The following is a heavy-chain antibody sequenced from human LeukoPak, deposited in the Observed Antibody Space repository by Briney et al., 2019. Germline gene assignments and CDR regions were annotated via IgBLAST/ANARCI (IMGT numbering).Heavy chain of an antibody. CDR1: GGTFSSYA. V-gene: IGHV1-69*04. D-gene: IGHD3-22*01. J-gene: IGHJ5*02. CDR2: IIPILGIA. CDR3: ARNTYYYDSSGYYPS. Sequence: SVKVSCKASGGTFSSYAISWVRQAPGQGLEWMGRIIPILGIANYAQKFQGRVTITADKSTSTAYMELSSLRSEDTAVYYCARNTYYYDSSGYYPSWGQGTLVTVSS.